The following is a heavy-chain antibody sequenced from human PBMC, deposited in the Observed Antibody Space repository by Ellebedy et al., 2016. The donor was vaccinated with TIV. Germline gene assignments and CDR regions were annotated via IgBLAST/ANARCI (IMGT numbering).Heavy chain of an antibody. Sequence: GESLKISCKASRNIFTSHCITWVRQLPGKGLEWMGIIYPGDSDTRYSPSFQGQVTISADKSISTAYLQWSSLKASDTAMYYCARRPFRSRSLYDYWGQGTLVTVSS. CDR1: RNIFTSHC. CDR2: IYPGDSDT. D-gene: IGHD3-3*01. V-gene: IGHV5-51*01. J-gene: IGHJ4*02. CDR3: ARRPFRSRSLYDY.